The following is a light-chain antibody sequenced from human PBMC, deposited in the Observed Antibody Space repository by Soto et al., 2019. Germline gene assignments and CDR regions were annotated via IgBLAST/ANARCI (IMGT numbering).Light chain of an antibody. J-gene: IGLJ1*01. Sequence: ALTQPVSVSGSPGQSITISCSGTSSDVGSSNLVSWYQQHPGKAPKLIIFEGDRRPSGVSGRFSGSKSGNTASLTISGLQAEDEADYYCCSFARSTTFYVFGTGTKVTVL. CDR2: EGD. CDR3: CSFARSTTFYV. CDR1: SSDVGSSNL. V-gene: IGLV2-23*01.